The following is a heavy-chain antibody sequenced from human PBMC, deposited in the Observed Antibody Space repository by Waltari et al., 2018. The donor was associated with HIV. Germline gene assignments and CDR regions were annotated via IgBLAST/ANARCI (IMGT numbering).Heavy chain of an antibody. Sequence: EVQLLVSGGGLVHPGGSLSLSCAASGLRFRAYAMSWVRQAPGKGLEWVAVVRDIDSTYYVDSVKGRFIISRDDSKDSLYLQMNSLRVEDTAVYYCAKDDRASRGLDDWGQGTLVTVSS. CDR1: GLRFRAYA. CDR3: AKDDRASRGLDD. J-gene: IGHJ4*02. CDR2: VRDIDST. V-gene: IGHV3-23*01. D-gene: IGHD5-12*01.